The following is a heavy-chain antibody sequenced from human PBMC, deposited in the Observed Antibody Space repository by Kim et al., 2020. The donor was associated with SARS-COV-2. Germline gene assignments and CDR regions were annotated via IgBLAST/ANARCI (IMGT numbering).Heavy chain of an antibody. V-gene: IGHV3-23*01. Sequence: KGRFTISRDNSKNTLYLQMNSRRAEDTAVYDCAKDLEVYYDFWSGYAFDYWGQGTLVTVSS. J-gene: IGHJ4*02. CDR3: AKDLEVYYDFWSGYAFDY. D-gene: IGHD3-3*01.